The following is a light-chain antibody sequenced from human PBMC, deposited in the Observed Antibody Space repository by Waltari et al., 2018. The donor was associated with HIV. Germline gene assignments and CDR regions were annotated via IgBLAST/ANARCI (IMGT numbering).Light chain of an antibody. CDR2: KNI. CDR3: QSAGGSGSYVV. J-gene: IGLJ2*01. CDR1: ALPQQY. Sequence: SYELTQPPSVSVSPGQTARITCSGDALPQQYAYWYQQKPGQAPVLVIYKNIERPSGIPARFSGSRSGTTVTLTISGVQAEDEADYHCQSAGGSGSYVVFGGGTKLTVL. V-gene: IGLV3-25*03.